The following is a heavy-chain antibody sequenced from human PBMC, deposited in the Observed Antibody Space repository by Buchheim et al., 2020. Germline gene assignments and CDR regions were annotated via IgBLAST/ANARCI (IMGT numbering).Heavy chain of an antibody. D-gene: IGHD3-22*01. CDR3: ALSSGYYDYYYYYGMDV. CDR1: GGSFSGYY. Sequence: QVQLQQWGAGLLKPSETLSLTCAVYGGSFSGYYWSWIRQPPGKGLEWIGEINHSGSTNYNPSLKSRVTISVDTSKNQFSLNLSSVTAADTAVYYCALSSGYYDYYYYYGMDVWGQGTT. J-gene: IGHJ6*02. CDR2: INHSGST. V-gene: IGHV4-34*01.